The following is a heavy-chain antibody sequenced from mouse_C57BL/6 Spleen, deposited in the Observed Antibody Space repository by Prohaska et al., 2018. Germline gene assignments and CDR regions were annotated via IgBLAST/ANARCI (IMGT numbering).Heavy chain of an antibody. Sequence: EVQLLETGGGLVQPGGSRGLSCEGSGFTFSGFWMSWVRQTPGKTLEWIGYINSDCIARNYAPSIKDRFTIFRDNDQSTLYLQMSNVLSEETATYVCMRYSNYWYFDVWGTGTTVTVSS. V-gene: IGHV11-2*01. D-gene: IGHD2-5*01. CDR3: MRYSNYWYFDV. J-gene: IGHJ1*03. CDR1: GFTFSGFW. CDR2: INSDCIAR.